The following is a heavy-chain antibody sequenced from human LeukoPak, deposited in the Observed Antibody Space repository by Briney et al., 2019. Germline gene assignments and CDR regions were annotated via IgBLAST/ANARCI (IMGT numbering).Heavy chain of an antibody. CDR2: INHSGST. V-gene: IGHV4-34*01. CDR1: GGSFSGYY. D-gene: IGHD4-17*01. Sequence: SETLSLTCAVYGGSFSGYYWSWIRQPPGKGLEWIGEINHSGSTNYNPSLKSRVTIPIDTSKNQFSLRLSSVTAADTAVYYCARGRPVTRNYYYYYYYMDVWGKGTTVTVSS. J-gene: IGHJ6*03. CDR3: ARGRPVTRNYYYYYYYMDV.